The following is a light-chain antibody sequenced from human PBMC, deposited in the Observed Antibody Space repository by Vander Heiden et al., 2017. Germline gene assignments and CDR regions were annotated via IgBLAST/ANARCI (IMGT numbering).Light chain of an antibody. J-gene: IGLJ1*01. CDR1: DSGSKS. Sequence: SYVLTQPPPVLAVPGKTARITCGGNDSGSKSVHWYQQKPGQAPVIVVYDDSDRPSGIPERFSGSNSGNTATLTISRVEAGDEADYYCQVRDSRSDHLYVFGTGTKVTVL. CDR3: QVRDSRSDHLYV. CDR2: DDS. V-gene: IGLV3-21*03.